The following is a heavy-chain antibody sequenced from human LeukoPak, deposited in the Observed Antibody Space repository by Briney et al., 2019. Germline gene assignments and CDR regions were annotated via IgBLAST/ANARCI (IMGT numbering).Heavy chain of an antibody. Sequence: PGGSLRLSCAASGFTFSSYSMNWVRQAPGKGPEWVSSIGSSSNYIYYADSVNGRFTVSRDNPKNSLYLQMNSLRAEDTAVYYCARDRLAITDDWWGQGTLVTVSS. D-gene: IGHD6-25*01. V-gene: IGHV3-21*01. CDR1: GFTFSSYS. J-gene: IGHJ4*02. CDR3: ARDRLAITDDW. CDR2: IGSSSNYI.